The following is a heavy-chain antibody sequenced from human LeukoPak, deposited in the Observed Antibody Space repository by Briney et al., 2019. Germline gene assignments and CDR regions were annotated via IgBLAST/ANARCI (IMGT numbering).Heavy chain of an antibody. Sequence: QVGGSLRLSCAASGFTFSSYAMHWVRQAPGKGLEWVAVISYDGSNKYYADSVKGRFTISRDNSKNTLYLQMNSLRAEDTAVYYCARVREYYDFWSGYGYWGQGTLVTVSS. J-gene: IGHJ4*02. D-gene: IGHD3-3*01. CDR1: GFTFSSYA. CDR2: ISYDGSNK. CDR3: ARVREYYDFWSGYGY. V-gene: IGHV3-30-3*01.